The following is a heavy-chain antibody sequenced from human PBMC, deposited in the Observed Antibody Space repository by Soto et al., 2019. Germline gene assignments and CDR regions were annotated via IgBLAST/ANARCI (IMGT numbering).Heavy chain of an antibody. V-gene: IGHV3-21*04. CDR1: GFTFSSYS. CDR2: ISSSSSYI. D-gene: IGHD3-16*01. J-gene: IGHJ4*02. CDR3: ATHGHEFGPPDY. Sequence: PGGSLRLSCAASGFTFSSYSVNWVRQAPGKGLEWVSSISSSSSYIYYADSVKGRFTISRDTSKKHFSLKLSSVTAADTAVYYCATHGHEFGPPDYWGQGTLVTVSS.